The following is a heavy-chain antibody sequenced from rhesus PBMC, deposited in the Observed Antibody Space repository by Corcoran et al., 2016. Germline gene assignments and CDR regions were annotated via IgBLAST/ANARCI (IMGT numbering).Heavy chain of an antibody. CDR2: INGSGGST. V-gene: IGHV4-93*01. Sequence: QVQLQESGPAVVKPSETLSLTCAVSGGSISSSNWWSWIRQSPGKGLEWIGGINGSGGSTEYNPSLKSRVTISKDTSKNQFSLKLGSVTAADTAVYYCARAGGFWTGFYGLDSWGQGVVVTVSS. J-gene: IGHJ6*01. CDR3: ARAGGFWTGFYGLDS. D-gene: IGHD3-3*01. CDR1: GGSISSSNW.